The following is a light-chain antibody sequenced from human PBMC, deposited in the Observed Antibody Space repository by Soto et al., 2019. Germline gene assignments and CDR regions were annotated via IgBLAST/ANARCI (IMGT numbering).Light chain of an antibody. CDR2: DVG. J-gene: IGLJ1*01. Sequence: QSVLTQPASVSGSPGQSITIACTGTSSDSGGYNFVSWYQQHPGKAPKLLIYDVGNRPSGVSNRFSGSKSGNTASLTISGLQAEDEAHYYCNSYRTVSTYVFGTGPKLTVL. CDR3: NSYRTVSTYV. V-gene: IGLV2-14*01. CDR1: SSDSGGYNF.